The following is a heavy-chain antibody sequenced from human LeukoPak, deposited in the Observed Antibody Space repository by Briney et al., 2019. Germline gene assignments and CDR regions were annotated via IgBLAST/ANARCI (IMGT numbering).Heavy chain of an antibody. D-gene: IGHD4-11*01. CDR3: ARVYSRHYYYYYMDV. V-gene: IGHV3-21*01. CDR2: ITSSSIYI. CDR1: GFTFSSYN. J-gene: IGHJ6*03. Sequence: GGSLRLSCAASGFTFSSYNMNWVRQAPGKGLEWVSSITSSSIYIYYADSVKGRFTISRDNAKNSLYLQMNSLRAEDTAVYYCARVYSRHYYYYYMDVWGKGTTVTVSS.